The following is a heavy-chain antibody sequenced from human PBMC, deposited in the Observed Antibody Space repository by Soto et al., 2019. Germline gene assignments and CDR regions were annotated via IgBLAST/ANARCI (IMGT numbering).Heavy chain of an antibody. V-gene: IGHV1-24*01. D-gene: IGHD4-17*01. J-gene: IGHJ3*02. CDR1: GYTLTDLS. CDR3: ATLSIYGGNADAFDI. CDR2: FDPEDGET. Sequence: ASVTVSCQVSGYTLTDLSMHWVRQAPGKGLEWMGGFDPEDGETIYAQKFQGRVTMTEDTSTDTAYMELSSLRSEDTAVYYCATLSIYGGNADAFDIWGQGTMVTVSS.